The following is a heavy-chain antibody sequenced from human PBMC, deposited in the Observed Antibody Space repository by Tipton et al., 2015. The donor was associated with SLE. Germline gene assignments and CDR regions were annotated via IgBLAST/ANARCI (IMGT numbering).Heavy chain of an antibody. Sequence: TLSLTCTVSGGSISSASYYWSWIRRHPGKGLEWIGYIYYSGSTSSYKSSLKSRITISVDTSKNQFSLKLSSVTAADTAVYYCARTLRGGSSDYWGQGTLVTVSA. J-gene: IGHJ4*02. D-gene: IGHD2-15*01. CDR3: ARTLRGGSSDY. V-gene: IGHV4-31*03. CDR1: GGSISSASYY. CDR2: IYYSGSTS.